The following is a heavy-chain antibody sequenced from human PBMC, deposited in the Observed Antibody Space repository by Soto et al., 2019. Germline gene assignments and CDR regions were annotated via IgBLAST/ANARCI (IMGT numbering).Heavy chain of an antibody. CDR2: MNPNTGDS. CDR3: ARRAETNGWNGFGADKYYFDF. D-gene: IGHD1-1*01. V-gene: IGHV1-8*01. CDR1: GYTFTSYD. Sequence: ASVKVSCKASGYTFTSYDIYWVRQATGQGLEWMGWMNPNTGDSSYAQKFQGRVTMTSDTSITTARMELSSLRSEDTAVYYCARRAETNGWNGFGADKYYFDFWGQGTLVTVSS. J-gene: IGHJ4*02.